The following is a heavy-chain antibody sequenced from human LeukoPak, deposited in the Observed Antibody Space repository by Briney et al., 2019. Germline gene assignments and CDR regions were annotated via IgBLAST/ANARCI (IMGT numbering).Heavy chain of an antibody. CDR2: ISWNSGSI. J-gene: IGHJ4*02. CDR3: AKDTSSSWYFDY. V-gene: IGHV3-9*01. D-gene: IGHD6-13*01. CDR1: GFTFDDYA. Sequence: GGSLRLSCAASGFTFDDYAMHWVRQAPGKGLEWVSGISWNSGSIGYADSVKGRFTISRDNAKNSLYLQMNSLRAEDTALYNCAKDTSSSWYFDYWGQGTLVTVSS.